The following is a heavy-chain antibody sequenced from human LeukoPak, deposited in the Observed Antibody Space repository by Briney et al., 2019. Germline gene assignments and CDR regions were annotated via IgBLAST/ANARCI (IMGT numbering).Heavy chain of an antibody. V-gene: IGHV3-48*01. D-gene: IGHD3-10*02. CDR2: IRTSSSTI. CDR3: AELGITMIGGV. J-gene: IGHJ6*04. Sequence: GGSLRLSCAASGFPFSSYSMNWVRQAPGKGLEWVSYIRTSSSTIYYADSVKGRFTISRDNAKNSLYLQMNSLRAEDTAVYYCAELGITMIGGVWGKGTTVTISS. CDR1: GFPFSSYS.